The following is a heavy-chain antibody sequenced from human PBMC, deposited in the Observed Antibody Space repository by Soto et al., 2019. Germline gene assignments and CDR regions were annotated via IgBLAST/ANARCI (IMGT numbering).Heavy chain of an antibody. CDR3: ARDRDEILTGYHDY. CDR2: ISYDGSEE. V-gene: IGHV3-30-3*01. J-gene: IGHJ4*02. CDR1: SFSFSKFA. D-gene: IGHD3-9*01. Sequence: QVHLVESGGGVVQPGKSLRLSCTGSSFSFSKFAMHWVRRAPGKGLEWVAVISYDGSEEYYADSVKGRFTISRDNSKNTLYPQMSSLRGEDTAVYYCARDRDEILTGYHDYWGQGTVVTVST.